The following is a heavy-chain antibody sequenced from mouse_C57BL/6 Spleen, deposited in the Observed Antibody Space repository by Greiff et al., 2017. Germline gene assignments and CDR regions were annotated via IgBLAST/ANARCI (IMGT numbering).Heavy chain of an antibody. J-gene: IGHJ2*01. D-gene: IGHD2-2*01. V-gene: IGHV14-2*01. CDR2: IDPEDGET. Sequence: VQLKQSGAELVKPGASVKLSCTASGFNIKDYYMHWVKQRTEQGLEWIGRIDPEDGETKYAPNFQGKATITADTSSNTAYLQLSSLTSEDTAVYYCARFGYPYYFDCWGQGTTLTVSS. CDR1: GFNIKDYY. CDR3: ARFGYPYYFDC.